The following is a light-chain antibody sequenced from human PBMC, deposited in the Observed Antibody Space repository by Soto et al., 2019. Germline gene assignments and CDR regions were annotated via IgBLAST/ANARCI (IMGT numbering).Light chain of an antibody. J-gene: IGKJ3*01. V-gene: IGKV1-27*01. Sequence: DTQMTQSPSSLSASVGDRVTITCRASQGIYNYLAWFQQKPGKVPKLLIYATSTLQSGVPSRFSGSGFGTDFTLTISSLQPEDVATYYCQKHNSAPLFFGPGTKVDIK. CDR1: QGIYNY. CDR3: QKHNSAPLF. CDR2: ATS.